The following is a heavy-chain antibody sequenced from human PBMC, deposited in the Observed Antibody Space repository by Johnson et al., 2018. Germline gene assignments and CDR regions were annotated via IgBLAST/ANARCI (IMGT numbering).Heavy chain of an antibody. Sequence: VQLVESGGGLVQXGGSLKLSCAASGITFSGSAIHWVRQASGKGLEWVGRIRSKANNYATEYAAAVTGRFTISRDDSKNTTYLQMNSLKTEETAVYYCTTDLGYCDNGVCLDFDSWGQGTLVTVSS. V-gene: IGHV3-73*01. J-gene: IGHJ4*02. CDR2: IRSKANNYAT. D-gene: IGHD2-8*01. CDR3: TTDLGYCDNGVCLDFDS. CDR1: GITFSGSA.